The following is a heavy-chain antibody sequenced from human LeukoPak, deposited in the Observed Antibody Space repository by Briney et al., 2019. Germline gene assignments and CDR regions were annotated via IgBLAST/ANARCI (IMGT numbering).Heavy chain of an antibody. CDR1: GFTFSDCY. CDR3: ARDGLSTTVTTYYYGMDV. D-gene: IGHD4-17*01. V-gene: IGHV3-11*01. CDR2: ISSSGSTT. Sequence: GGSLRLSCAASGFTFSDCYMSWIRQAPGKGLEWVSYISSSGSTTYYADSVKGRFTISRDNAKNSLYLQMNSLRAEDTAVYYCARDGLSTTVTTYYYGMDVWGQGTTATVSS. J-gene: IGHJ6*02.